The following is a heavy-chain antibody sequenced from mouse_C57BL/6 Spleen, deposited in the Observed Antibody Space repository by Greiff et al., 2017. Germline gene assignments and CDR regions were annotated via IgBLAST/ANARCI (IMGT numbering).Heavy chain of an antibody. J-gene: IGHJ2*01. CDR1: GYSITNGNHW. CDR3: ARGDFTTVVDY. D-gene: IGHD1-1*01. CDR2: ISSSGST. V-gene: IGHV3-4*01. Sequence: EVHLVESGPALVKPSQSVSLTCTVTGYSITNGNHWWNWIRHVSGSKLEWIGYISSSGSTDSNPSLKSRISITRDTSKNQLFLQLNSVTTEDIATYNCARGDFTTVVDYWGQGTTLTVSS.